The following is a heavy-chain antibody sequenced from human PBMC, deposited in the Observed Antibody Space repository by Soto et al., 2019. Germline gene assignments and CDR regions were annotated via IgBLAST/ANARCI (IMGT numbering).Heavy chain of an antibody. CDR3: ASISPTVFPAFDI. CDR2: IYPSGSP. Sequence: QLQLQESGSGLVKPSQTLSLTCAVSDGSISSGDYSWSWIRQPPGKGLEWIVYIYPSGSPYYNPSLKSRVQVSLDRSKNQFSLKLRSVPAAETAVYYCASISPTVFPAFDIWCQGKMVTVSS. CDR1: DGSISSGDYS. V-gene: IGHV4-30-2*01. D-gene: IGHD4-17*01. J-gene: IGHJ3*02.